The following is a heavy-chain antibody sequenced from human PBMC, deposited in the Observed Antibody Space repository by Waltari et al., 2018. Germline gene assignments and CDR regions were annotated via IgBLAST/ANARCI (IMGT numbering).Heavy chain of an antibody. V-gene: IGHV3-23*01. D-gene: IGHD6-19*01. CDR2: ISCGGGST. CDR3: AKGKASGLVDWFDP. J-gene: IGHJ5*02. Sequence: EVQLLESGGGLVQPGGSLRLSCAASGFTFSNYAMMWVRQAPGNGLECVSSISCGGGSTFYAASVTGRFTISRDNSKNTLYVQMHSLRFDDSAIYYCAKGKASGLVDWFDPWGQGTLVTVSS. CDR1: GFTFSNYA.